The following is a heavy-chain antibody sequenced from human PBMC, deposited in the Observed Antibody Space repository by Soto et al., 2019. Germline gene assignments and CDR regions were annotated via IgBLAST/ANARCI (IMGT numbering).Heavy chain of an antibody. Sequence: PSETLSLTCTVSGGSISSYYWSWIRQPPGKGLEGIGYIHYSGSTNYNPSLKSRVTISVDTSKNQFSLKLSSVTAADTAVYYCARRWGRTFDYWGQGTLVTVSS. V-gene: IGHV4-59*08. CDR3: ARRWGRTFDY. CDR2: IHYSGST. D-gene: IGHD1-26*01. J-gene: IGHJ4*02. CDR1: GGSISSYY.